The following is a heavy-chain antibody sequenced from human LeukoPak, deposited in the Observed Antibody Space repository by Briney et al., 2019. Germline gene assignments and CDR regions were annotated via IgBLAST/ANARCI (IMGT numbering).Heavy chain of an antibody. V-gene: IGHV3-20*04. D-gene: IGHD2-15*01. CDR2: INWNGGST. CDR3: AKNGDRGAYCTGGTCYPYFYYYMDV. Sequence: GGSLRLSCAASGFTFNDYGMSWVRQAPGKGLEWVSGINWNGGSTGYVDSVKGRFIISRDNAKNSLYLQMNSLRAEDTAIYYCAKNGDRGAYCTGGTCYPYFYYYMDVWGKGTTVTI. CDR1: GFTFNDYG. J-gene: IGHJ6*03.